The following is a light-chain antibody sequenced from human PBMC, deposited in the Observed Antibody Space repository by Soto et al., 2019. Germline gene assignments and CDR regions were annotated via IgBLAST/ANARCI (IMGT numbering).Light chain of an antibody. CDR2: GAS. Sequence: EIVMTQSPATLSVSPEERATLSCRASQSFSSNLAWYQQKPGQAPRLLIYGASTRATGIPARFSGSGSGTEFTLTISSLQSEDFAVYYCQQYNNWPLYTFGQGTKLEIK. V-gene: IGKV3-15*01. J-gene: IGKJ2*01. CDR3: QQYNNWPLYT. CDR1: QSFSSN.